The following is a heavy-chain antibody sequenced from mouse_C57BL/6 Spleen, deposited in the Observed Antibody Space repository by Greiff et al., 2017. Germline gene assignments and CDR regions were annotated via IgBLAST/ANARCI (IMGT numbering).Heavy chain of an antibody. CDR1: GYAFSSSW. V-gene: IGHV1-82*01. D-gene: IGHD2-4*01. CDR3: ASGNDYGFAY. CDR2: IYPGDGDT. J-gene: IGHJ3*01. Sequence: QVQLQQSGPELVKPGASVKISCKASGYAFSSSWMNWVKQRPGKGLEWIGRIYPGDGDTNYNGKFKGKATLTADKSSSTAYMQLSSLTSEDSAVYCCASGNDYGFAYWGQGTLVTVSA.